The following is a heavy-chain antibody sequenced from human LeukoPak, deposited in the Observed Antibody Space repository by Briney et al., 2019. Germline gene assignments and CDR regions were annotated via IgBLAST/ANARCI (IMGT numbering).Heavy chain of an antibody. J-gene: IGHJ3*02. Sequence: GASVKVSCKVSGYTLSEISMQWVRQARGKGLEWMGGFDPEDGETIYAQKFQGRVTMTEDTSTDTAYMELSSLRFEDTAVYYCARAKYNSGWYGAFDIWGQGTMVTVSS. CDR3: ARAKYNSGWYGAFDI. CDR1: GYTLSEIS. D-gene: IGHD6-19*01. CDR2: FDPEDGET. V-gene: IGHV1-24*01.